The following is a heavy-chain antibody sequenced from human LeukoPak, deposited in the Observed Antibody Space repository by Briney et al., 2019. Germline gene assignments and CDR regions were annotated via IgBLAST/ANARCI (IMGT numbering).Heavy chain of an antibody. D-gene: IGHD3-10*01. V-gene: IGHV4-39*01. CDR3: ARQYPRFGEPDRYYYYMDV. Sequence: SETLSLTCTVSGGSISSSSYYWGWIRQPPGKGLEGIGSIYYSGSTYYNPSLKSRVTISVDTSKNQFSLKVSSVTAADTAVYYCARQYPRFGEPDRYYYYMDVWGKGTTVTVSS. CDR1: GGSISSSSYY. CDR2: IYYSGST. J-gene: IGHJ6*03.